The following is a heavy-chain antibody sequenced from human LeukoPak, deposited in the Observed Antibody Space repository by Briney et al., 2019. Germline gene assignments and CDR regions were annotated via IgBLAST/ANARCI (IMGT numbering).Heavy chain of an antibody. CDR1: GFTFRDSA. CDR2: ISTDGSRI. V-gene: IGHV3-64*02. CDR3: TRGLAISTSGWYDTFDY. J-gene: IGHJ4*02. Sequence: PGGSLRLSCAASGFTFRDSAMYWVRQAPGKGLEYVSVISTDGSRIYYADSVKGRFTISRDNSKNTLYLQMGSLRAEDMAVYYCTRGLAISTSGWYDTFDYWGQGALVIVSS. D-gene: IGHD6-19*01.